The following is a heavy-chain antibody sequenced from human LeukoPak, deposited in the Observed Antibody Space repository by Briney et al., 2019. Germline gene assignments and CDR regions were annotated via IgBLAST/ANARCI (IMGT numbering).Heavy chain of an antibody. CDR3: AKTSGSRGVMDV. V-gene: IGHV3-33*06. Sequence: QPGGSLRLSCAASGFTFTSYGLHWVRQAPGKGLEWVALIWYDGSNKYYADSVKGRFTISRDNSKNTLYLQMNSLRAEDTAVYYCAKTSGSRGVMDVWGKGTTVTVSS. CDR2: IWYDGSNK. CDR1: GFTFTSYG. D-gene: IGHD1-26*01. J-gene: IGHJ6*04.